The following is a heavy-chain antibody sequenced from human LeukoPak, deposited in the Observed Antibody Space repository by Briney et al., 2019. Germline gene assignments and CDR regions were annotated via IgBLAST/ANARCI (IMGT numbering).Heavy chain of an antibody. CDR3: ARDSLEGFLEWSGDAFDI. J-gene: IGHJ3*02. CDR2: IKQDGSEK. V-gene: IGHV3-7*01. CDR1: GFTFSSYW. D-gene: IGHD3-3*01. Sequence: PGGSLRLSCAASGFTFSSYWMSWVRQAPGKGLEWVANIKQDGSEKYYVDSVKGRFTISRDNAKNSLYLQMNSLRAEDTAVYYCARDSLEGFLEWSGDAFDIWGQGTMVTVSS.